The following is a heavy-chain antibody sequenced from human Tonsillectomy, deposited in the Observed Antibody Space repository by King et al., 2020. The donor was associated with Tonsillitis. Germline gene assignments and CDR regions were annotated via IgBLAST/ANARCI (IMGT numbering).Heavy chain of an antibody. J-gene: IGHJ4*02. CDR2: IYNSGTT. CDR1: GGSISSYY. Sequence: VQLQESGPGLVKPSETLSLTCTVSGGSISSYYWSWIRQPPGKGLEWIGFIYNSGTTYYNASLKCRVTISVDKSKNQFSMKLCSVTAADTSVYYCARITPGYCSGGSCYSSSYFDYWGQGTLVTVSS. V-gene: IGHV4-59*01. CDR3: ARITPGYCSGGSCYSSSYFDY. D-gene: IGHD2-15*01.